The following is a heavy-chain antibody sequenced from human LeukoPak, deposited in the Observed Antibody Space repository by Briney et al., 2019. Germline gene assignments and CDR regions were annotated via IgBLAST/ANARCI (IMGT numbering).Heavy chain of an antibody. Sequence: ASVKVSCKASGYNFIGYYMHWVRQARGQGLEWMGWINPQSGDTNYVQKFQGRVTMTRDTSIKTVDMELSSLRSDDTAVYYCATGEKGTSWWDDLQHWGQGTLVTVSS. V-gene: IGHV1-2*02. J-gene: IGHJ1*01. D-gene: IGHD1-26*01. CDR1: GYNFIGYY. CDR2: INPQSGDT. CDR3: ATGEKGTSWWDDLQH.